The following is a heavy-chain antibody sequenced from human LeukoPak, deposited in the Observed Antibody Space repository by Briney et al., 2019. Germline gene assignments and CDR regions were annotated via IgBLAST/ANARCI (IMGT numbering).Heavy chain of an antibody. CDR2: IYSGDST. D-gene: IGHD3-3*02. V-gene: IGHV3-53*01. CDR3: AKDQCPIYGTSPWFDP. J-gene: IGHJ5*02. CDR1: ARTVRSNY. Sequence: GGSLRLSCAVPARTVRSNYMSWVRRAPGKGREWVSVIYSGDSTYYADSVKGRFTISRDNSKNSLYLQMNSLRAEDTAVYYCAKDQCPIYGTSPWFDPWGQGTLVTVSS.